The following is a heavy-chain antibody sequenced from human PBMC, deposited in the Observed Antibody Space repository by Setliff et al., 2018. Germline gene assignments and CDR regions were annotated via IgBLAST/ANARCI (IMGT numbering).Heavy chain of an antibody. CDR2: INHSGST. V-gene: IGHV4-34*01. D-gene: IGHD3-3*01. CDR3: ARLPSKRIHYHFWSGSYNWFDP. CDR1: GGSFSGYY. Sequence: SETLSLTCAVYGGSFSGYYWSWIRQPPGKGLEWIGEINHSGSTNYNPSLKSRVTISVDTSKNQFSLKLSSVTAADTAVYYCARLPSKRIHYHFWSGSYNWFDPWGQGTLVTVSS. J-gene: IGHJ5*02.